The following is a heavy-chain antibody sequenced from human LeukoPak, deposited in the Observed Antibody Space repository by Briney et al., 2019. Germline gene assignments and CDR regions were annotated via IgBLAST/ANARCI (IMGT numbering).Heavy chain of an antibody. CDR1: GGTFSSYA. CDR3: ATPGGLDSNYIFDY. CDR2: IIPIFGTA. D-gene: IGHD4-11*01. Sequence: SVKVSCKASGGTFSSYAISWVRQAPGQGLEWMGGIIPIFGTANYAQKFQGRVTITADESTSTAYMELSRLRSDDTAVYYCATPGGLDSNYIFDYWGQGTLVTVSS. J-gene: IGHJ4*02. V-gene: IGHV1-69*13.